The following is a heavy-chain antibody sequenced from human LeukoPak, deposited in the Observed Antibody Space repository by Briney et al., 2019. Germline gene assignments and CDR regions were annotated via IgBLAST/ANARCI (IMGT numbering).Heavy chain of an antibody. CDR3: ARRPTVTTFFDY. CDR1: GGSISSSSYY. Sequence: SETLSLTCTVSGGSISSSSYYWGWIRQPPGKGLEWIGSISYSGGTYYNPSLKSRVTISVDTSKTQFSLKLTSVTAADTAVYYCARRPTVTTFFDYWGQGTLVTVSS. J-gene: IGHJ4*02. CDR2: ISYSGGT. D-gene: IGHD4-17*01. V-gene: IGHV4-39*01.